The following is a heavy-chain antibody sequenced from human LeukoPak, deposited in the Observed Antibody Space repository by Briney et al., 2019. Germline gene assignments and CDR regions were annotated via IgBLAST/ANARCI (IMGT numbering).Heavy chain of an antibody. CDR2: ISDSGGST. J-gene: IGHJ1*01. CDR1: GFPFSSYA. V-gene: IGHV3-23*01. CDR3: AKDNSPYSNSWLQFFQH. Sequence: GGSLRLSCSASGFPFSSYAMHWVRQAPGKGLEYVSAISDSGGSTYYADSVKGRFTISRDNSKNTLYLQMNSLRAEDTAVYYCAKDNSPYSNSWLQFFQHWGQGTLVTVSS. D-gene: IGHD6-13*01.